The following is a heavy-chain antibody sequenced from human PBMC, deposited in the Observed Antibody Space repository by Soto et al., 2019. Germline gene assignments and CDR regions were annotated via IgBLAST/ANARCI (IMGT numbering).Heavy chain of an antibody. J-gene: IGHJ4*02. D-gene: IGHD2-2*01. V-gene: IGHV3-7*01. Sequence: PGGSLRRSCVASGFIFSHYWMDWVRQAPGKGLEGVGNISQDGSGKYYVDSVTGRFTISRDNAKNSLYLQMDSLRAEDTALYYCARALTTVASFWGQGTLVTVSS. CDR3: ARALTTVASF. CDR1: GFIFSHYW. CDR2: ISQDGSGK.